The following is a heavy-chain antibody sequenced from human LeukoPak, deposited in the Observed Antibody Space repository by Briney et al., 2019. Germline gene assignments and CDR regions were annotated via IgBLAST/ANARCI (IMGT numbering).Heavy chain of an antibody. J-gene: IGHJ4*02. V-gene: IGHV3-33*01. CDR1: GFTFSTYG. CDR2: IWNEDK. CDR3: ASTTGDWTYDY. D-gene: IGHD1-7*01. Sequence: GTSLRLSCAASGFTFSTYGMHWVRQAPGKGLEWVAVIWNEDKYYTDSVKGRFTISREISKNTLYLQMNSLRLEDTAVYFCASTTGDWTYDYWGQGTLVTVSS.